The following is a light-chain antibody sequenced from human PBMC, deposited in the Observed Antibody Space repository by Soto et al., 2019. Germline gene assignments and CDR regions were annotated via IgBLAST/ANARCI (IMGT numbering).Light chain of an antibody. CDR2: EVS. J-gene: IGLJ3*02. Sequence: QSALTQPASVSGSPGQSITISCTGTSSDFGCYNYVSWYQQHPGKAPKLMIYEVSNRPSGVSNRFSGAKSGNTACLTISGLQAEDEADYYCSSYASSSTLVFGGGTKLTVL. CDR1: SSDFGCYNY. CDR3: SSYASSSTLV. V-gene: IGLV2-14*01.